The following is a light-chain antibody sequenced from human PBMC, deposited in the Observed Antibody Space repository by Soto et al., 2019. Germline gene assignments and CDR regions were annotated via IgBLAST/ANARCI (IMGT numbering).Light chain of an antibody. V-gene: IGKV1-5*03. Sequence: DIQMTQSPSTLSASVGDRVTITCRASQSISSWLAWYQQKPGKAPKLLIYKASSLESGVPSRFSGSGSGTEFTLTISSLQPDDFATYLLGLYTFGQGTKLEIK. CDR3: GLYT. J-gene: IGKJ2*01. CDR2: KAS. CDR1: QSISSW.